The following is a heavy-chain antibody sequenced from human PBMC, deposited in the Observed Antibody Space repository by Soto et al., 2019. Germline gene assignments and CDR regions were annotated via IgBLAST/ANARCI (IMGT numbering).Heavy chain of an antibody. CDR3: ARGPVTTKSVSYYYGMDV. CDR2: IIPIFGTA. V-gene: IGHV1-69*13. D-gene: IGHD4-17*01. Sequence: SVKVSCKASGGTFSSYAVSWVRQAPGQGLEWMGGIIPIFGTANYAQKFQGRVTITADESTSTAYMELSSLRSEDTAVYYCARGPVTTKSVSYYYGMDVWGQGTTVTVSS. J-gene: IGHJ6*02. CDR1: GGTFSSYA.